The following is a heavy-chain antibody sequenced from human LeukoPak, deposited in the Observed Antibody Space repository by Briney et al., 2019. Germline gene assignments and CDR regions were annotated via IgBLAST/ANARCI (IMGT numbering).Heavy chain of an antibody. Sequence: AGGSLRLSCAASGFTVSSNYMSWARQAPGKGLEWVSVIYSGGSTYYADSVKGRFTISRDNSKNTLYLQMNSLRAEDTAVYYCARDVSSTSSYDYWGQGTLVTVSS. D-gene: IGHD2-2*01. V-gene: IGHV3-53*01. J-gene: IGHJ4*02. CDR1: GFTVSSNY. CDR2: IYSGGST. CDR3: ARDVSSTSSYDY.